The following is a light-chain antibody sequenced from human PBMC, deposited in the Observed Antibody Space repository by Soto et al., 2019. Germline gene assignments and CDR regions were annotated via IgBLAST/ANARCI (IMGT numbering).Light chain of an antibody. CDR3: QQFQSYALT. CDR2: DAS. CDR1: QGISSA. Sequence: AIQLTQSPSSLSASVGDRVTITCRASQGISSALAWYQHKPGRAPRLLFYDASSLHSGVSARFSGSGSGTDFTLTISSLQPEDFATYYCQQFQSYALTFGGGTKLEIK. V-gene: IGKV1-13*02. J-gene: IGKJ4*01.